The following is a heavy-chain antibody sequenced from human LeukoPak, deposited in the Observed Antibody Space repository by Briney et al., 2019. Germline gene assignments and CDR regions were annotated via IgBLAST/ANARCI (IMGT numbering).Heavy chain of an antibody. V-gene: IGHV1-69*04. D-gene: IGHD1-26*01. J-gene: IGHJ3*02. Sequence: ASVKVSCKASVGTFSSYAISWVRQAPGQGLEWKGRVIPILGIANYAQNFQGRVTITADNSTSTAYMELSSLRSEDTAVYYCARDRDIVGATRDAFDIWGQGTMVTVSS. CDR2: VIPILGIA. CDR1: VGTFSSYA. CDR3: ARDRDIVGATRDAFDI.